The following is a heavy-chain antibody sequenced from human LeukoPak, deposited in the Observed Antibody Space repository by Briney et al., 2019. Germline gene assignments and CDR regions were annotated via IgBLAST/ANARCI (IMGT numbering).Heavy chain of an antibody. D-gene: IGHD3-10*01. CDR2: INPSGGST. V-gene: IGHV1-46*01. Sequence: ASVKVSCKASGYTFTSYDIHWVRQAPGQGLEWMGIINPSGGSTSYAQKFQGRVTMTRDMSTSTVYMELSSLRSEDTAVYYCARAPRSGDAFDIWGQGTMVTVSS. J-gene: IGHJ3*02. CDR1: GYTFTSYD. CDR3: ARAPRSGDAFDI.